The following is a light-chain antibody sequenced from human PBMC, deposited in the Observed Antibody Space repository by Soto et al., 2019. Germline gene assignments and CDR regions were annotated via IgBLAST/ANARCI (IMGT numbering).Light chain of an antibody. Sequence: QSVLTQPPSASGTPGQRVTITCSGSGSNIGSNYVYWYQQLPGTAPKLLICRNNQRPSGVPDRFSGSKSDNTASLTISGLQADDDADYYCCSFAGNYIYLFGTGNKVTVL. CDR2: RNN. CDR3: CSFAGNYIYL. J-gene: IGLJ1*01. CDR1: GSNIGSNY. V-gene: IGLV1-47*01.